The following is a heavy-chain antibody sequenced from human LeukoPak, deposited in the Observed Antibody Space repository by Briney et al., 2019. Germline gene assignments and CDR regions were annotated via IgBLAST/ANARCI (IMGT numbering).Heavy chain of an antibody. CDR2: IYTSGST. V-gene: IGHV4-59*10. CDR3: ASGDGYSFDY. D-gene: IGHD5-24*01. J-gene: IGHJ4*02. CDR1: GGSFSGYY. Sequence: SETLSLTCAVYGGSFSGYYWSWIRQPAGKGLEWIGRIYTSGSTNYNPSLKSRVTISVDTSKNQFSLKLSSVTAADTAVYYCASGDGYSFDYWGQGTLVTVSS.